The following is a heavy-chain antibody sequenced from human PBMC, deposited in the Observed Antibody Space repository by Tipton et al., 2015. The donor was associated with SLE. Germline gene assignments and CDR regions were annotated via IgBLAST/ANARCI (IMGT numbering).Heavy chain of an antibody. Sequence: LRLSCAVYGTSLGDYYWSWIRQSPGKGLEWIGYIDYSGTKYNPSLKSRVIISVDMSKNQFSLKLSPVTAADTAVYYCARGYYYTDVWGKGTTVTVSS. CDR3: ARGYYYTDV. V-gene: IGHV4-59*01. J-gene: IGHJ6*03. CDR2: IDYSGT. CDR1: GTSLGDYY.